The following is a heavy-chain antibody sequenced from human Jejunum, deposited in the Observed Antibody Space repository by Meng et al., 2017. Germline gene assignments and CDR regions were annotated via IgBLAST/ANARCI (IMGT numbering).Heavy chain of an antibody. J-gene: IGHJ3*02. Sequence: GGSLRLSCAASGFTFSNYAMHWVRQAPGKGLEWVAHISFDGSIQYFADSGKGRYTISRDNSYNTLYLQKNNRTAEDTAVYYCARNSGTYYRTGGGDAFDIWGQGTMVTVSS. CDR1: GFTFSNYA. D-gene: IGHD1-26*01. CDR3: ARNSGTYYRTGGGDAFDI. V-gene: IGHV3-30*01. CDR2: ISFDGSIQ.